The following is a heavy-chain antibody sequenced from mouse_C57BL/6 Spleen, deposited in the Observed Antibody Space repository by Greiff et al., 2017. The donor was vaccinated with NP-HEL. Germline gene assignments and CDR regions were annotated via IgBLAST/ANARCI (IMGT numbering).Heavy chain of an antibody. V-gene: IGHV1-69*01. CDR3: ALYYGSSYRYFDV. CDR2: IDPSDSYT. J-gene: IGHJ1*03. D-gene: IGHD1-1*01. CDR1: GYTFTSYW. Sequence: VQLQQSGAELVMPGASVKLSCKASGYTFTSYWMHWVKQRPGQGLEWIGEIDPSDSYTNYNQKFKGKSTLTVDKSSSTAYMQLSSLTSEDSAVYYCALYYGSSYRYFDVWGTGTTVTVSS.